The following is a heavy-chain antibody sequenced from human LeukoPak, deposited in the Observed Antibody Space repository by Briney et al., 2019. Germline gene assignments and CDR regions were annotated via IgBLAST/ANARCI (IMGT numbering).Heavy chain of an antibody. V-gene: IGHV1-2*02. CDR1: GYTFTGYY. J-gene: IGHJ4*02. CDR3: ARGIRLGNSAMLGGVFDY. CDR2: INPNSGGT. D-gene: IGHD3-10*02. Sequence: ASVKVSCKASGYTFTGYYMHWVRQAPGQGLEWMGWINPNSGGTNYAQKFQGRVTMTRDTSISTAYMELSRLRSDDTAVYYCARGIRLGNSAMLGGVFDYWGQGTLVTVSS.